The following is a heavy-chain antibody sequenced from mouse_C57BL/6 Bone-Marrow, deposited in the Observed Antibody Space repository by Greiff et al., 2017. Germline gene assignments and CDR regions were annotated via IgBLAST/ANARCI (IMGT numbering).Heavy chain of an antibody. CDR2: IYPGGGYT. D-gene: IGHD2-1*01. CDR1: GYTFTNYW. V-gene: IGHV1-63*01. J-gene: IGHJ4*01. CDR3: AISGKEYYYARDY. Sequence: QVQLQQSGAELVRPGTSVKMSCKASGYTFTNYWIGWAKQRPGHGLEWIGDIYPGGGYTNYNEKFKGKATLTADKSSSTAYMQFSSLTSEDSAIYYCAISGKEYYYARDYWGQGTSVTVSS.